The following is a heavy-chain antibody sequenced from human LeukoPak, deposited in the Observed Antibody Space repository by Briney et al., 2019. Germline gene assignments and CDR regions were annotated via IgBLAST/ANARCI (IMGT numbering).Heavy chain of an antibody. Sequence: SETLSLTCTVSGGSISSYYWSWIRRPAGKGLEWIGRIYNSVSTNYNPSLKSRVTMSADTSKNQFSLKLSSVTAADTAVYYCARGPLWFGEFYFDYWGQGTLVTVSS. D-gene: IGHD3-10*01. V-gene: IGHV4-4*07. CDR1: GGSISSYY. J-gene: IGHJ4*02. CDR2: IYNSVST. CDR3: ARGPLWFGEFYFDY.